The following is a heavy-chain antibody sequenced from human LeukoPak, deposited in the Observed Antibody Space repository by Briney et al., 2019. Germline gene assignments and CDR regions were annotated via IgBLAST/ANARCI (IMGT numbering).Heavy chain of an antibody. V-gene: IGHV4-30-2*01. CDR1: GDSISSGDYY. J-gene: IGHJ4*02. CDR2: VYHSGTT. CDR3: VRDRGVAARLGAPFDY. D-gene: IGHD6-6*01. Sequence: SETLSLTCTVSGDSISSGDYYWSWIRLPPGKGLEWIGYVYHSGTTYYNPSLRSRVTISVDRSENQFSLKLSSVTAADTAVYYCVRDRGVAARLGAPFDYWGQGTLVTVSS.